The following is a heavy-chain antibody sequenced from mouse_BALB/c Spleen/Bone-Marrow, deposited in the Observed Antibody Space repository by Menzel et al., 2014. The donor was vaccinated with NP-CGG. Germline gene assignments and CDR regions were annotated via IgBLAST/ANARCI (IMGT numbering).Heavy chain of an antibody. Sequence: EVQLQESGPELVKPGASVKMSCKASGYTFTSYVMHWVKQKPGQGLEWIGYINPYNDGTKYNEKFKGKATLTSDKSSSTAYIELNSLTSEDSAVYYCARWRYPYAMGYWGQGTSVTVSS. CDR3: ARWRYPYAMGY. CDR1: GYTFTSYV. J-gene: IGHJ4*01. CDR2: INPYNDGT. D-gene: IGHD2-12*01. V-gene: IGHV1-14*01.